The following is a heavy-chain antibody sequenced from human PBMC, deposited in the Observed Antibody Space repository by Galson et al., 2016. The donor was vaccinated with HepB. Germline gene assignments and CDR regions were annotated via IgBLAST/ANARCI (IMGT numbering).Heavy chain of an antibody. J-gene: IGHJ6*02. Sequence: SVKVSCKASGYTFTSFPIHWVRQAPGQRLEWMGWINGGNGNTEYSRKFQGRVTITRDTSASTAYMELISLRSEDSAVYYCARGPSRDSCRGSTCYEGNYYYHGMDVWGQGSTVTVSS. CDR2: INGGNGNT. V-gene: IGHV1-3*01. CDR1: GYTFTSFP. CDR3: ARGPSRDSCRGSTCYEGNYYYHGMDV. D-gene: IGHD2-2*01.